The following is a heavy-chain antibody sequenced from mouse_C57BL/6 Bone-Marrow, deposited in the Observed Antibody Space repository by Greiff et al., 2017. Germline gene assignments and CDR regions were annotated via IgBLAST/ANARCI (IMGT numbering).Heavy chain of an antibody. Sequence: QVQLQQPGAELVKPGASVKLSCKASGYTFTSYWMHWVKQRPGQGLEWIGVIHPNSGSTNYNEKFKSKATLTVDKSSSTAYMQLSSLTSEDSAVYYCARSSIYSNYVSWYFDVWGTGTTVTVSS. D-gene: IGHD2-5*01. CDR3: ARSSIYSNYVSWYFDV. CDR1: GYTFTSYW. V-gene: IGHV1-64*01. J-gene: IGHJ1*03. CDR2: IHPNSGST.